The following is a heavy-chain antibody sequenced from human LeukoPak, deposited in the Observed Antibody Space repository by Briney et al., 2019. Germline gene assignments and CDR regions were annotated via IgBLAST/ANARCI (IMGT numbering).Heavy chain of an antibody. Sequence: GGSLRLSCAASGFTFSSYAMSWVRQAPGKGLDWVSAISGSGGSTYYADSVKGRFTISRDNPKNTLYLQMNSLRAEDTAIYYCARGGSAWYFDYWGQGTLVTVSS. CDR1: GFTFSSYA. D-gene: IGHD6-19*01. CDR3: ARGGSAWYFDY. V-gene: IGHV3-23*01. J-gene: IGHJ4*02. CDR2: ISGSGGST.